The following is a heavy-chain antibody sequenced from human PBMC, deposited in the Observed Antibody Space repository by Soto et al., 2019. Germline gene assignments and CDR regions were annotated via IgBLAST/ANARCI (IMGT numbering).Heavy chain of an antibody. J-gene: IGHJ3*02. V-gene: IGHV4-34*01. CDR1: AGSFSHYY. CDR2: IKHSGSS. D-gene: IGHD6-19*01. Sequence: QVQQQPWGAGLLKPSETLSLTCAVYAGSFSHYYWNWIRQSPRKGLEWIGKIKHSGSSNYNPSLSSRVSTSVDMSKNQFALRLTSVTAAHPAVYYCARGGSSDWQVALDIWGQGTMVTASS. CDR3: ARGGSSDWQVALDI.